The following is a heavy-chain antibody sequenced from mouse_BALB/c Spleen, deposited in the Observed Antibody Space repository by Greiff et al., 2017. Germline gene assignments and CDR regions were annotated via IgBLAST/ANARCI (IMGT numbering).Heavy chain of an antibody. J-gene: IGHJ4*01. CDR3: AREGNAMDY. CDR2: ISSGSSTI. Sequence: DVMLVESGGGLVQPGGSRKLSCAASGFTFSSFGMHWVRQATEKGLEWVAYISSGSSTIYYADTVKGRFTISRDNPKNTLFLQMTSLRSEDTAMYYCAREGNAMDYWGQGTSVTVSS. V-gene: IGHV5-17*02. CDR1: GFTFSSFG.